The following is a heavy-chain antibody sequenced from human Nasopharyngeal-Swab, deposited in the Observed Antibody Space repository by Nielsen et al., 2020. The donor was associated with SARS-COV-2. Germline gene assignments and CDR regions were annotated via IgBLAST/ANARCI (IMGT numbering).Heavy chain of an antibody. Sequence: RQAPGKGLEWIGYFYYSGITNYNPSLKSRVTILIDTSKNQFSLKLSSVTAADTAVYYCARLGYGDSNWFDPWGQGTLVTVSS. D-gene: IGHD4-17*01. CDR3: ARLGYGDSNWFDP. CDR2: FYYSGIT. J-gene: IGHJ5*02. V-gene: IGHV4-59*08.